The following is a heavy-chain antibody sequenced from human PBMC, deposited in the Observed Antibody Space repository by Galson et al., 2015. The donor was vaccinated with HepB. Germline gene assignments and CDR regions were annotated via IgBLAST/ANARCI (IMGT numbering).Heavy chain of an antibody. J-gene: IGHJ4*02. CDR1: GYMFTSFG. CDR2: VSAYNGYNGKT. D-gene: IGHD4/OR15-4a*01. V-gene: IGHV1-18*01. CDR3: ARDLGLAPLTRFFDY. Sequence: SVKVSCKASGYMFTSFGVSWVRQAPGQGLEWMGWVSAYNGYNGKTDYAQKFQGRVTMTTDTSTSTAYMELRSLRSDDTAVYYCARDLGLAPLTRFFDYWGQGTPVTVSS.